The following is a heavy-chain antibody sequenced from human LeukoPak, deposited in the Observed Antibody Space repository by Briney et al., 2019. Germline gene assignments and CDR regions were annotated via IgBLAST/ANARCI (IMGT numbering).Heavy chain of an antibody. CDR1: GSTFSNYA. V-gene: IGHV3-30*02. CDR3: SQSGHSSSCACY. CDR2: IQNDGGRT. Sequence: GGSLRLSCAVSGSTFSNYAMHWVRQAPGKGLEWVAYIQNDGGRTVYADSVEGRFTISRDNSENTLYLQMNSLRADDTAVYYCSQSGHSSSCACYWAQGALVTVSS. J-gene: IGHJ4*02. D-gene: IGHD6-13*01.